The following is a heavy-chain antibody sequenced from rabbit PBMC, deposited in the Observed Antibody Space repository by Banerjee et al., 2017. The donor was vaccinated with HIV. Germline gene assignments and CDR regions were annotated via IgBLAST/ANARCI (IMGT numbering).Heavy chain of an antibody. J-gene: IGHJ3*01. CDR1: GIVFSSSYW. V-gene: IGHV1S45*01. Sequence: QEQLVESGGGLVQPEGSLTLTCKASGIVFSSSYWICWVRQAPGKGLEWIGCIGVGSGSTYYASWAKGRFTISKTSSTTVTLQMTSLTAADTATYFCAKKEYYVPNSWSLWGQGTLVTVS. CDR3: AKKEYYVPNSWSL. D-gene: IGHD1-1*01. CDR2: IGVGSGST.